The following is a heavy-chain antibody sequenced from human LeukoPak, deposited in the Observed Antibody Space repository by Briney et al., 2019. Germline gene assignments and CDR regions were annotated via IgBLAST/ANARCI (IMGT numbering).Heavy chain of an antibody. CDR1: GFTFSNYW. D-gene: IGHD5-18*01. Sequence: GGSLRLSCEASGFTFSNYWMHWVRQAPGKWLVWVSRVNSDGSDTIYADSVKGRCTISRDNAKNTVFLQMNSLRVEDTAVYYCARGGYGHGFDIWGQGTMVTVSS. CDR2: VNSDGSDT. V-gene: IGHV3-74*01. J-gene: IGHJ3*02. CDR3: ARGGYGHGFDI.